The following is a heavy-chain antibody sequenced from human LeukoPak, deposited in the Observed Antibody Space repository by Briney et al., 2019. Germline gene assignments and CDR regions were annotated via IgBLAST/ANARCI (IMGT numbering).Heavy chain of an antibody. Sequence: ASVKVSCKASGYTFTGEFIHWVRQAPGQGLEWMGWIDPNSGGTDYAQKFRGRVTMTRDTSTSTAYMDLSSLISDDTAVYYCARDREGLAYFDYWGQGTLVTVSS. V-gene: IGHV1-2*02. D-gene: IGHD3/OR15-3a*01. CDR1: GYTFTGEF. CDR3: ARDREGLAYFDY. J-gene: IGHJ4*02. CDR2: IDPNSGGT.